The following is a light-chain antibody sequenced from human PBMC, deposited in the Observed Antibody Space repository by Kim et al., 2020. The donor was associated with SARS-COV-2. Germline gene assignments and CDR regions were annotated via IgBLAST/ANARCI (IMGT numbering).Light chain of an antibody. J-gene: IGKJ4*01. Sequence: SASIGDSVTITCQASQDISNYLTWHQQKPGKAPKVLIYDASTLETGVPSRFSGGGSGTDFTFTIASLQPEDVATYYCQQYDNLPLTFGVGTKLEIK. CDR2: DAS. CDR3: QQYDNLPLT. V-gene: IGKV1-33*01. CDR1: QDISNY.